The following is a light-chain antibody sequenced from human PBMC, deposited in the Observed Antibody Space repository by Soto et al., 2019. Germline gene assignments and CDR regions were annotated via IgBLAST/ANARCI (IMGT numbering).Light chain of an antibody. V-gene: IGKV3-11*01. CDR2: DAS. J-gene: IGKJ2*01. CDR3: QQRSHWPYT. CDR1: QSVSSY. Sequence: EIVLTQSPATLSLSPGERATLSCRASQSVSSYLAWYQQKPGQAPRLLIDDASNRATGIPVRFSGSGSGTDFTLTISSLEPEDFAIYYCQQRSHWPYTFGQGTKLEIK.